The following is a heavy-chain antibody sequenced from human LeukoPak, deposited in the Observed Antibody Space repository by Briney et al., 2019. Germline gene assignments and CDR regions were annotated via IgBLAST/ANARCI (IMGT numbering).Heavy chain of an antibody. J-gene: IGHJ4*02. CDR3: ARWRQVGAKGSYYFDY. Sequence: ASVKVSCKASGYTFTSYGISWVRQAPGQGLEWMGWISAYNGNTNYAQKLQGRVTMTTDTSTSTAYMELRSLRSDDTAVYYCARWRQVGAKGSYYFDYWGQGTLVTVSS. CDR1: GYTFTSYG. D-gene: IGHD1-26*01. CDR2: ISAYNGNT. V-gene: IGHV1-18*01.